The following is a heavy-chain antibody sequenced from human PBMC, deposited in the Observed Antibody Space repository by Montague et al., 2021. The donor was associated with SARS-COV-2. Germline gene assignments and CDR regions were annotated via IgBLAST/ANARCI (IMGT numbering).Heavy chain of an antibody. V-gene: IGHV4-59*08. D-gene: IGHD2-15*01. J-gene: IGHJ5*02. CDR1: GGSISSYY. CDR3: ATHYSATLPFVH. CDR2: ISHSGST. Sequence: SETLSLTCTVSGGSISSYYWSWFRQPPGKGLEWIGYISHSGSTNYNPSLTSRVTMSVDTSKNQFSLKVNSVTAADTAVYYCATHYSATLPFVHWGQGTLVTVSS.